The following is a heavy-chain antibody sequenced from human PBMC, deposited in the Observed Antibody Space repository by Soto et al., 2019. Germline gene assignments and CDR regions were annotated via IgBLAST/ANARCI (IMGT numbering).Heavy chain of an antibody. D-gene: IGHD4-17*01. Sequence: QVQLVESGGGVVQPGRSLRLSCAASGFTFSSYAMHWVRQAPGKGLEWVAVISYDGSNKYYADSVKGRFTISRDNSKNTLYLQMNSLRAEDTAEYYCARQNYGDYEGYYYGMDVWGQGTTVTVSS. CDR3: ARQNYGDYEGYYYGMDV. V-gene: IGHV3-30-3*01. J-gene: IGHJ6*02. CDR1: GFTFSSYA. CDR2: ISYDGSNK.